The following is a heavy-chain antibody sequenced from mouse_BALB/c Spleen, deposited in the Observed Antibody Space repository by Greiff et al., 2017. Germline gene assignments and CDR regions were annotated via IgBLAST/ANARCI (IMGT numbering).Heavy chain of an antibody. D-gene: IGHD1-1*01. V-gene: IGHV5-6-5*01. J-gene: IGHJ1*01. CDR1: GFTFSSYA. Sequence: HLVESGGGLVKPGGSLKLSCAASGFTFSSYAMSWVRQTPEKRLEWVASISSGGSTYYPDSVKGRFTISRDNARNILYLQMSSLRSEDTAMYYCARGSNYYGSSYWYFDVWGAGTTVTVSS. CDR3: ARGSNYYGSSYWYFDV. CDR2: ISSGGST.